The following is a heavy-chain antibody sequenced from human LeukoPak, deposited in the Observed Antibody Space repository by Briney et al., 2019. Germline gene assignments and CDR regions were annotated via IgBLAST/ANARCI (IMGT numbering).Heavy chain of an antibody. CDR1: GYSFTSYW. CDR3: ARYTTGAFDY. CDR2: IDPSDSYT. J-gene: IGHJ4*02. V-gene: IGHV5-10-1*01. D-gene: IGHD1-1*01. Sequence: GESLKISCKGSGYSFTSYWITRVRQMPGKGLEWMGRIDPSDSYTNYSPSFQGDVTISADKSISTAYLQWSSLKASDTAMYYCARYTTGAFDYWGQGTLVTVSS.